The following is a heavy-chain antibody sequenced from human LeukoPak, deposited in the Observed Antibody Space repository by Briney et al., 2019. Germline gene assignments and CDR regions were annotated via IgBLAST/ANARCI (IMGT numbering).Heavy chain of an antibody. V-gene: IGHV2-5*02. CDR3: AHRTTVTGYYFDY. CDR2: IYWDDDK. Sequence: TLSLTCTVSGFSLSTSGVGVGWFRQPPGKALEWLALIYWDDDKRYSPSLKNRLTFTKDTSKNQVVLTMTNVDPVDTATYYCAHRTTVTGYYFDYWGQGTLVTVSS. J-gene: IGHJ4*02. CDR1: GFSLSTSGVG. D-gene: IGHD4-17*01.